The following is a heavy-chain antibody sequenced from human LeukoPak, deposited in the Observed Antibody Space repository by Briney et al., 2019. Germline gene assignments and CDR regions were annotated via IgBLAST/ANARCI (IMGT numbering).Heavy chain of an antibody. D-gene: IGHD2-15*01. J-gene: IGHJ4*02. CDR1: GGSFSGYY. V-gene: IGHV4-34*01. CDR2: INHSGST. CDR3: ARDAPLGYCSGGSCPNGLDY. Sequence: PSETLSLTCAVYGGSFSGYYWSWIRQPPGKGLEWIGEINHSGSTNYNPSLKSRVTISVDTSKNQFSLKLSSVTAADTAVYYCARDAPLGYCSGGSCPNGLDYWGRGTLVTVSS.